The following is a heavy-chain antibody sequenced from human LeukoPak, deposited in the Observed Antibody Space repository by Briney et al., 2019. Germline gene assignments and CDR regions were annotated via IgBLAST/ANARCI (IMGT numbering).Heavy chain of an antibody. CDR1: GFTFSSYT. Sequence: GGSLRLSCAASGFTFSSYTMSWVRQAPGKGLEWVSTITTSDGNTYYADSVKGRFTVSRDNSKNTLFLQMNSLRAEDTAVYYCARAGYSSGWYNWFDPWGQGTLVTVSS. V-gene: IGHV3-23*01. J-gene: IGHJ5*02. CDR3: ARAGYSSGWYNWFDP. CDR2: ITTSDGNT. D-gene: IGHD6-19*01.